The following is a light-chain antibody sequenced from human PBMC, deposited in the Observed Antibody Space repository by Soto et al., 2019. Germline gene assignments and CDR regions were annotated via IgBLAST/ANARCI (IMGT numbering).Light chain of an antibody. J-gene: IGLJ1*01. CDR2: EVS. V-gene: IGLV2-18*02. CDR3: NSYTSSGTYV. CDR1: SSDVGSYNR. Sequence: QSVLTQPPSVSGSPGQSVPISCTGTSSDVGSYNRVSWYQQPPGTAPKLMIYEVSNRPSGVPDRFSGSKSGNTASLTISGLQAEDEADYYCNSYTSSGTYVFGTGNKVTVL.